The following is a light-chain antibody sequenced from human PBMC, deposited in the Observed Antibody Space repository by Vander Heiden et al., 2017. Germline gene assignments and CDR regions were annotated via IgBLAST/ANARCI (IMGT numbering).Light chain of an antibody. CDR1: QSVRSSY. V-gene: IGKV3-20*01. J-gene: IGKJ2*01. CDR3: QRYGSSPPYT. Sequence: EIVLTQSLATLSLSPGDRATLSCRASQSVRSSYLAWYQQKPGQPPRLLIYGASNRATGIPDRFSGSGSGTDFTLTISRLEPEDFAAYYCQRYGSSPPYTFGQGTKLEIK. CDR2: GAS.